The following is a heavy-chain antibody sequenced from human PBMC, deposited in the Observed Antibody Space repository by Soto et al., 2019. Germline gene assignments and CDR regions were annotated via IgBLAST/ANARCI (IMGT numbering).Heavy chain of an antibody. Sequence: QVQLVQSGAEVKKPGSSVKVSCKGSGGTFSSYTISWVRQAPGQGLEWMGRIIPILGIANYAQKFQGRVTITADISTSTANMEPSSLTSADTAVYYCASLTSSGYYSGMAVWGPGTTVTVSS. CDR1: GGTFSSYT. CDR3: ASLTSSGYYSGMAV. J-gene: IGHJ6*02. D-gene: IGHD3-10*01. CDR2: IIPILGIA. V-gene: IGHV1-69*02.